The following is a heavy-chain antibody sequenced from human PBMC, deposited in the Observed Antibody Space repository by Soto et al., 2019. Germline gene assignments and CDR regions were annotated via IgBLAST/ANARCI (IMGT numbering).Heavy chain of an antibody. CDR2: ISAYNGNT. CDR3: ATAAPDYGDYETPFDP. J-gene: IGHJ5*02. Sequence: QDQLVQSGAEVKKPGASVKVSCKASGYTFTSYGISWVRQAPGQGLEWMGWISAYNGNTNYAQKLQGRVTMTTDTSTSTAYMELRSLRSDDTAVYYCATAAPDYGDYETPFDPWGQGTLVTVSS. CDR1: GYTFTSYG. V-gene: IGHV1-18*01. D-gene: IGHD4-17*01.